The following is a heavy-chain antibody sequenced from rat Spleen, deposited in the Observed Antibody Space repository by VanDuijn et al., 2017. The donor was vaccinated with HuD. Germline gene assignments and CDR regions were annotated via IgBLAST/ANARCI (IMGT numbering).Heavy chain of an antibody. D-gene: IGHD1-2*01. V-gene: IGHV5-31*01. CDR2: ILRTGENT. CDR3: ARRLYDYFDY. CDR1: GFIFNNYW. J-gene: IGHJ2*01. Sequence: EVQLVESGGGLVQPGRSLKLSCVASGFIFNNYWLTWIRQAPGKGLEWVASILRTGENTYYSDSVKGRFTISRDNAKSTLYLQMDSLRSEDTATYYCARRLYDYFDYWGQGVMVTVSS.